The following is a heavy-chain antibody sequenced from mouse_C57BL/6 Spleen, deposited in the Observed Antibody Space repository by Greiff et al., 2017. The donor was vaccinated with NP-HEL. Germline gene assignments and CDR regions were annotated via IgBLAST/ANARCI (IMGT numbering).Heavy chain of an antibody. CDR2: INPNNGGT. J-gene: IGHJ4*01. Sequence: EVQLQQSGPELVKPGASVKISCKASGYTFTDYYMNWVKQSPGKSLEWIGDINPNNGGTSYNQQFKGKATLTVDTSSSTAYMELRSLTSEDSAVYYCARYERYAMDYWGQGTSVTVSS. V-gene: IGHV1-26*01. CDR1: GYTFTDYY. CDR3: ARYERYAMDY. D-gene: IGHD2-12*01.